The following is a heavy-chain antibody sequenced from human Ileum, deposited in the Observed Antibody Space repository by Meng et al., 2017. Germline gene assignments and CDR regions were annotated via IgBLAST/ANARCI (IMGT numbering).Heavy chain of an antibody. CDR3: AFDF. V-gene: IGHV3-23*01. CDR2: ISASGDST. Sequence: VQLLRCGGGLVEWGGSLSLSCAASGFPFSFYAMGWVRQGPGQGLELVSAISASGDSTYYADSVKGRFTVSRDNSKYTLYLQMESLRAEDTAMYYCAFDFWGQGTLVTVSS. J-gene: IGHJ4*02. CDR1: GFPFSFYA.